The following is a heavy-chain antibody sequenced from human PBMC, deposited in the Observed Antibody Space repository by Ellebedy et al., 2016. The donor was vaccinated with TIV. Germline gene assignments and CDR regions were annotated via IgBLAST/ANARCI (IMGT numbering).Heavy chain of an antibody. CDR3: ARVGPRWYYFDY. V-gene: IGHV4-34*01. CDR1: GGSFSGYY. J-gene: IGHJ4*02. CDR2: INHSGST. Sequence: GSLRLXXAVYGGSFSGYYWSWIRQPPGKGLEWIGEINHSGSTNYNPSLKSRVTISVDTSKNQFSLKLSSVTAADTAVYYCARVGPRWYYFDYWGQGTLVTVSS. D-gene: IGHD4-23*01.